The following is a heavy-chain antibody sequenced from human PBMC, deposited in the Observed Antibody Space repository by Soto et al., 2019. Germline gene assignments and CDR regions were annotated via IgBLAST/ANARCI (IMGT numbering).Heavy chain of an antibody. CDR1: GYTFTSYA. Sequence: GASVKVAFKASGYTFTSYAMPWVLQAPGQRLEWMGWINAGNGNTKYSQKFQGRVTITRDTSASTAYMELSSLRSEDTAVYYCARGGSLYWYFDLWGRGTLVTVPQ. V-gene: IGHV1-3*01. CDR2: INAGNGNT. D-gene: IGHD1-26*01. CDR3: ARGGSLYWYFDL. J-gene: IGHJ2*01.